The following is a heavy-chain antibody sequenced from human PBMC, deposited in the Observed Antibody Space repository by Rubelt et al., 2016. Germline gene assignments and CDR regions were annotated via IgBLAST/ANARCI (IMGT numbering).Heavy chain of an antibody. CDR3: ARVGDSSSWYLRFYGMDV. J-gene: IGHJ6*02. D-gene: IGHD6-13*01. Sequence: GKGLVWVSRISGDGSITNYVDSVKGRFTISRDNSKNTLYLQMNSLRAEDTAVYHCARVGDSSSWYLRFYGMDVWGQGTTVTVSS. V-gene: IGHV3-74*01. CDR2: ISGDGSIT.